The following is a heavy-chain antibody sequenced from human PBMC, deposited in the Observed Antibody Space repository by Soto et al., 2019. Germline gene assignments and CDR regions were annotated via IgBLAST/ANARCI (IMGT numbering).Heavy chain of an antibody. J-gene: IGHJ6*02. CDR3: EKSRLGATGFYCYGMDV. CDR1: GFTFRSYG. V-gene: IGHV3-30*18. CDR2: LSHDGRNK. D-gene: IGHD1-26*01. Sequence: QVQLVESGGNVVQPGRSLRLSCTASGFTFRSYGMHWVRQAPGKGLECVALLSHDGRNKDYADSVKGRFTISRDNSKNTLYLQMSTIGTEDTAVYYCEKSRLGATGFYCYGMDVWGQGTTVTVSS.